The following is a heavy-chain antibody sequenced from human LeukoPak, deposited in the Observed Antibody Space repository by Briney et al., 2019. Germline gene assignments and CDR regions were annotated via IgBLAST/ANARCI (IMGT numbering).Heavy chain of an antibody. CDR3: ARDAFRLWSHFDY. D-gene: IGHD4/OR15-4a*01. J-gene: IGHJ4*02. CDR2: ISYDGSNK. CDR1: GFTFSSYA. V-gene: IGHV3-30-3*01. Sequence: PGGSLRLSCAASGFTFSSYAMHWARQAPGKGLEWVAVISYDGSNKYYADSVKGRFTISRDNSKNTLYLQMNSLRAEDTAVYYCARDAFRLWSHFDYWGQGTLVTVSS.